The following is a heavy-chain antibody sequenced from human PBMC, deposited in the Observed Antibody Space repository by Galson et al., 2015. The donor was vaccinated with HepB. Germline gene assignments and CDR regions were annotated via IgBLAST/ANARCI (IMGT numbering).Heavy chain of an antibody. J-gene: IGHJ4*02. Sequence: SLRLSCAASGFIFGSYWMGWVRQAPGKGLEWVANINQDGSEKYYVDSMKGRLTISRDNAKNSLYLQMNSLRVEDSAVYHCARDPLGPFDYWGQGTLVTVSS. CDR3: ARDPLGPFDY. D-gene: IGHD7-27*01. CDR2: INQDGSEK. V-gene: IGHV3-7*01. CDR1: GFIFGSYW.